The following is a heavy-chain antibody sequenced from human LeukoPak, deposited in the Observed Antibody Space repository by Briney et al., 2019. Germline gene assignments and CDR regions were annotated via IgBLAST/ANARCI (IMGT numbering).Heavy chain of an antibody. CDR3: ARDIPAPGICFDY. J-gene: IGHJ4*02. Sequence: PGGALRLTCEVSGCTFSSFWRNWVRQAPGKGLEWVAHINQDGSEKYYVDSVKGRFTISRDNAKNSLYLQMNSLRAEDTAVYYCARDIPAPGICFDYWGQGTLVTVSS. CDR2: INQDGSEK. V-gene: IGHV3-7*01. CDR1: GCTFSSFW. D-gene: IGHD6-13*01.